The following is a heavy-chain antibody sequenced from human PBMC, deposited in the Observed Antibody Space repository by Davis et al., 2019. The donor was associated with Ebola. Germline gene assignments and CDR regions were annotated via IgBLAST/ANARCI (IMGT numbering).Heavy chain of an antibody. V-gene: IGHV4-61*09. D-gene: IGHD3-22*01. CDR1: GDSISSGSYY. Sequence: SGTLSLTCTVSGDSISSGSYYWSWIRQPAGKGLEWIGHIYTSGSTNYNPSLKSRVTISADTSKNQFSLKVNSVTAADTAVYFCARDRHDSSAYGSWGQGTLVTVSS. J-gene: IGHJ4*02. CDR3: ARDRHDSSAYGS. CDR2: IYTSGST.